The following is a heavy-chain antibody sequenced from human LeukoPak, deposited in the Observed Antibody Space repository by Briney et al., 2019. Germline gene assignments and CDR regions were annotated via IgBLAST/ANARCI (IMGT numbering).Heavy chain of an antibody. Sequence: GGSLRLSCAASGFIFSTYGMYWVRQAPGKGLEWVAVIWYDGSHKYYADSVKGRFTISRDNSKNTLYLQMNSLRAEDTAVYYCARDLSIAAAAFDYWGQGTLVTVSS. J-gene: IGHJ4*02. CDR3: ARDLSIAAAAFDY. CDR2: IWYDGSHK. CDR1: GFIFSTYG. V-gene: IGHV3-33*01. D-gene: IGHD6-13*01.